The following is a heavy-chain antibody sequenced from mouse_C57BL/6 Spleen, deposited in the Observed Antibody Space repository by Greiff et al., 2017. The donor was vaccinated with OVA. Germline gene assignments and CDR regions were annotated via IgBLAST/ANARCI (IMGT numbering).Heavy chain of an antibody. CDR2: IDPETGGT. CDR3: TRGRRDDGDY. D-gene: IGHD2-3*01. J-gene: IGHJ2*01. V-gene: IGHV1-15*01. CDR1: GYTFTDYE. Sequence: LVESGAELVRPGASVTLSCKASGYTFTDYEMHWVKQTPVHGLEWIGAIDPETGGTAYNQKFKGKAILTADKSSSTAYMELRSLTSEDSAVYYCTRGRRDDGDYWGQGATLTVSS.